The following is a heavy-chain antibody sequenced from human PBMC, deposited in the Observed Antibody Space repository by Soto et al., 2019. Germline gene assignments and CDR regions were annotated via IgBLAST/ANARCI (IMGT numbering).Heavy chain of an antibody. Sequence: DVQLVESGGGLLQPGGSLRLSCATSGFTFSRDWRHWVRQAPGKGLVWVSRINSDGTRTNYADYAMGRFTISRDNAKNTLYLQMNSLRAEDTAVYFCARGALGNYYQDSWGQGTPVTVSS. CDR2: INSDGTRT. CDR3: ARGALGNYYQDS. CDR1: GFTFSRDW. D-gene: IGHD3-10*01. J-gene: IGHJ4*02. V-gene: IGHV3-74*01.